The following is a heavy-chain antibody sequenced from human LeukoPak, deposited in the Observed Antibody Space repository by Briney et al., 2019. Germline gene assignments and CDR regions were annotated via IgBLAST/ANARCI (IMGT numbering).Heavy chain of an antibody. J-gene: IGHJ5*01. CDR3: ARVLTYFDL. Sequence: GGPLRLSCAGSGFTLSAHWMHWLRQGQGQGLVWVARITHEGGDANYAHSVKGRFTISRYNDNKGLYVEMNILTADHTGVYYCARVLTYFDLWGQGTLVTVSS. CDR1: GFTLSAHW. CDR2: ITHEGGDA. V-gene: IGHV3-74*01.